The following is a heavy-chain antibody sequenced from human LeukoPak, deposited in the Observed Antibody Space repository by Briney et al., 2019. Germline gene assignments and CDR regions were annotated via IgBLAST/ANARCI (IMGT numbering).Heavy chain of an antibody. CDR1: GGSFSGYY. CDR2: INHSGST. Sequence: PSETLSLTCAVYGGSFSGYYWSWIRQPPGKGLEWIGEINHSGSTNYNPSLKSRVTISVDTSKNQFSLKLSSVTAADTAVYYCARSPDSSISSDYWGQGTLVTVSS. J-gene: IGHJ4*02. D-gene: IGHD2-2*01. V-gene: IGHV4-34*01. CDR3: ARSPDSSISSDY.